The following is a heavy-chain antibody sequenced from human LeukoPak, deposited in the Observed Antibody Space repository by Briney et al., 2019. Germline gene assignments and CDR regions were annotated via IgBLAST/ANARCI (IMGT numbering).Heavy chain of an antibody. CDR1: GFTFSSYG. CDR3: AKGGMPPVPAARGGYFDY. J-gene: IGHJ4*02. CDR2: IRYDGSNK. D-gene: IGHD2-2*01. Sequence: TGGSLRLSCAASGFTFSSYGMHWVRQAPGKGLEWVAFIRYDGSNKYYADSVKGRFTISRDNSKNTLYLQMNSLRAEDTAVYYCAKGGMPPVPAARGGYFDYWGQGTLVTVSS. V-gene: IGHV3-30*02.